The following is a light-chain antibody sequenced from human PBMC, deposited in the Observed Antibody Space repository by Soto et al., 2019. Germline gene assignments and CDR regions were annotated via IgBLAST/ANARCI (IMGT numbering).Light chain of an antibody. V-gene: IGKV1-9*01. CDR1: QALSNY. CDR3: QQLSRYPLT. Sequence: IQMTQSPASLSASVGDRVTITCRASQALSNYLAWYQQKPGKAPDPLIYSASTLQSGVPSRVRGSGSETEFSLTIRALQPEDFETYYCQQLSRYPLTFGGGTKVDI. CDR2: SAS. J-gene: IGKJ4*01.